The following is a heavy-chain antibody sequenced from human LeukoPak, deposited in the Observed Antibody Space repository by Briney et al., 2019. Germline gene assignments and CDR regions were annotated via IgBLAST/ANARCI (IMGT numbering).Heavy chain of an antibody. CDR2: INPGGSSI. D-gene: IGHD6-13*01. V-gene: IGHV3-74*01. J-gene: IGHJ4*02. CDR1: GFTFSSYW. Sequence: GGSLRLSCAASGFTFSSYWMHWVRQVPGKGLVWVARINPGGSSITYADSVKGRFTISRDNAKNSAYLQMNNLRVDDTAVYYCVGGYSWLPDYWGQGTLVTISS. CDR3: VGGYSWLPDY.